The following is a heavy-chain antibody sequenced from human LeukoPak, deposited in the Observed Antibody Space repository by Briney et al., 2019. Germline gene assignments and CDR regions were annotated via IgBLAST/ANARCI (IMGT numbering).Heavy chain of an antibody. CDR3: ARANNSSWHN. CDR2: IKPDGSAE. Sequence: GSLRLSCAASGFTVTSNYMSWVRHAPGRGLDWVANIKPDGSAEYYAASVKGRFTVSRDNAKNSLYLQMNSLRVEDTAVYYCARANNSSWHNWGQGTLVTVSS. CDR1: GFTVTSNY. V-gene: IGHV3-7*01. J-gene: IGHJ4*02. D-gene: IGHD6-13*01.